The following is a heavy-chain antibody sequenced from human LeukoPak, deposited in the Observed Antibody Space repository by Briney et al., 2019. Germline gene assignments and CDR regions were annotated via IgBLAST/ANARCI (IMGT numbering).Heavy chain of an antibody. CDR3: ARVAQSYGSGSYEDFDY. Sequence: SVKVSRKASGGTSSSYAISWVRQAPGQGLEWMGGIIPIFGTANYAQKFQGRVTITTDESTSTAYMELSSLRSEDTAVYYCARVAQSYGSGSYEDFDYWGQGTLVTVSS. CDR2: IIPIFGTA. V-gene: IGHV1-69*05. D-gene: IGHD3-10*01. CDR1: GGTSSSYA. J-gene: IGHJ4*02.